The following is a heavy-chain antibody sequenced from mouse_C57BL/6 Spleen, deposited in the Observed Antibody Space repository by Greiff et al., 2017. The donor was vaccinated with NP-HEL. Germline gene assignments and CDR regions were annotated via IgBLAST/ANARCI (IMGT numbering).Heavy chain of an antibody. Sequence: VQLQQSGAELARPGASVKLSCKASGYTFTSYGISWVKQRTGQGLEWIGEIYPRRGNTYYNEKFKGKATLTADKSSSTAYMELRSLTSEDSAVYFCARSGAVVGYFDVWGTGTTVTVSS. CDR1: GYTFTSYG. J-gene: IGHJ1*03. CDR3: ARSGAVVGYFDV. D-gene: IGHD1-1*01. CDR2: IYPRRGNT. V-gene: IGHV1-81*01.